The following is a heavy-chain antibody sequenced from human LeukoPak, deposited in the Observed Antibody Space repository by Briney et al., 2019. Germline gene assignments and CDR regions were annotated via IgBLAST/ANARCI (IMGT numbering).Heavy chain of an antibody. V-gene: IGHV4-34*01. D-gene: IGHD6-6*01. J-gene: IGHJ5*02. Sequence: PSETLSLTCAVYGGSFSGYYWSWIRQPPGKGLEWIGEINHSGSTNYNPSLKSRVTISVDTSKNQFSLKLSSVTAAATAVYYCARGRGSIAARRPWNWFDPWGQGTLVTVSS. CDR1: GGSFSGYY. CDR3: ARGRGSIAARRPWNWFDP. CDR2: INHSGST.